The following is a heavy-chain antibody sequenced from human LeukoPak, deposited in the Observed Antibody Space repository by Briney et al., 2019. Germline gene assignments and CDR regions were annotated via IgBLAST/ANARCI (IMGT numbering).Heavy chain of an antibody. J-gene: IGHJ4*02. CDR3: ARVWMATITGKPNNHEFDY. CDR1: GGSISSHY. Sequence: SETLSLTCTVSGGSISSHYWSWIRQPPGKGLEWIGYIYYSGSTNYNPSLKSRVTISVDTSKNQFSLKLSSVTAADTAVYYCARVWMATITGKPNNHEFDYWGQGTLVTVSS. CDR2: IYYSGST. V-gene: IGHV4-59*11. D-gene: IGHD5-24*01.